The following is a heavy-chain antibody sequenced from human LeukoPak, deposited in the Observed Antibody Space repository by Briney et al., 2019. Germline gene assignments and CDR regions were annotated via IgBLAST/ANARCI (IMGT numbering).Heavy chain of an antibody. J-gene: IGHJ5*02. V-gene: IGHV4-59*01. D-gene: IGHD2-15*01. CDR2: IYYNGST. CDR1: GGSIRSYY. Sequence: SETLSLTCTVSGGSIRSYYWSWIRQPPGKGLEWIGNIYYNGSTNYNPSLKSRVTISLGMSKKQFSLRLSSVTAADTAVYYCARGGYCTGGSCYSNWFDPWGQGTLVTVSS. CDR3: ARGGYCTGGSCYSNWFDP.